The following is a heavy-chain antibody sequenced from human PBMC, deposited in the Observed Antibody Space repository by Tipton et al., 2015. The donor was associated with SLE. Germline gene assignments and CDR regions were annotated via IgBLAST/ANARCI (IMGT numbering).Heavy chain of an antibody. Sequence: SLRLSCAASKFTFDDYAMHWVRQSPGKGLEWVSGISWNSVGIGYADSVKGRFTTSRDNAKNSLYLQMDSLRVEDTAVYYCAKDLVQYTVDSRGLDHWGQGTLVTVSS. J-gene: IGHJ4*02. CDR2: ISWNSVGI. CDR1: KFTFDDYA. CDR3: AKDLVQYTVDSRGLDH. V-gene: IGHV3-9*01. D-gene: IGHD4-23*01.